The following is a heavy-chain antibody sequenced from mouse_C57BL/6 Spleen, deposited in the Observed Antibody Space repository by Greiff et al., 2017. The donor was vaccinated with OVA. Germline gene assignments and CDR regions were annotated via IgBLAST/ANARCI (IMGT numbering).Heavy chain of an antibody. CDR1: GYSFTSYY. D-gene: IGHD4-1*01. CDR2: IYPGSGNT. Sequence: QVQLKQSGPELVKPGASVKISCKASGYSFTSYYIHWVKQRPGQGLEWIGWIYPGSGNTKYNEKFKGKATLTADTSSSTAYMQLSSLTSEDSAVYYCARGELGRFAYWGQGTLVTVSA. J-gene: IGHJ3*01. CDR3: ARGELGRFAY. V-gene: IGHV1-66*01.